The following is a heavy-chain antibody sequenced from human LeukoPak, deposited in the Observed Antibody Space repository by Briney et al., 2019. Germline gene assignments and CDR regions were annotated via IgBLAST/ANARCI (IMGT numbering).Heavy chain of an antibody. Sequence: GGSLRLSCAASGFTFSSYTMSWVRQAPGKGLEWVSTITTSDGNTYYADSVKGRFTVSRDNSKNTLFLQMNSLRAEDTAVYYCAKGQECGDGCYMFEHWGQGILVTVSS. J-gene: IGHJ4*02. CDR3: AKGQECGDGCYMFEH. V-gene: IGHV3-23*01. CDR1: GFTFSSYT. D-gene: IGHD2-21*02. CDR2: ITTSDGNT.